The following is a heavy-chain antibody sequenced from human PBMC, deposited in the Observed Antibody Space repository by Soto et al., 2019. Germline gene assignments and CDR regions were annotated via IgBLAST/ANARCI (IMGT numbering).Heavy chain of an antibody. Sequence: GGSLRLSCAASGFTFSSYSMNWVRQAPGKGLEWVSSISSSSSYIYYADSVKGRFTISRDNAKNSLYLQMNSLRAEDTAVYYCARDSRTPSYYDFWSGYPGYYYGMDVWGQGTTVTVSS. J-gene: IGHJ6*02. D-gene: IGHD3-3*01. CDR2: ISSSSSYI. CDR3: ARDSRTPSYYDFWSGYPGYYYGMDV. V-gene: IGHV3-21*01. CDR1: GFTFSSYS.